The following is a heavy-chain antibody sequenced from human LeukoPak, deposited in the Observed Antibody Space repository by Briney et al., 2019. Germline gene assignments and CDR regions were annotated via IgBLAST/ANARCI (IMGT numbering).Heavy chain of an antibody. CDR2: ISSSSSYI. J-gene: IGHJ4*02. CDR1: GFTFSSYS. V-gene: IGHV3-21*01. Sequence: GGSLRLSCAASGFTFSSYSMNWVRQAPGKGLEWVSSISSSSSYIYYADSVKGRFTISRDNAKNSLYLQMNSLRAEDAAVYYCARDAQVDSFDYWGQGTLVTVSS. D-gene: IGHD5-12*01. CDR3: ARDAQVDSFDY.